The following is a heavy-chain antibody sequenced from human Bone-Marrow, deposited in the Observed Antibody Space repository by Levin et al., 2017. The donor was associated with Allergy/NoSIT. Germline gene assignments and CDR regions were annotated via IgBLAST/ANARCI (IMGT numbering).Heavy chain of an antibody. CDR1: GSTFTHYY. CDR3: ARAVFGESLDY. V-gene: IGHV1-2*02. Sequence: GGSLRLSCKTSGSTFTHYYMHWVRQVPGQGLDWMGWVDPKTGAANPAPKLQGRVTVTMDTSISTASMDLSRLRSDDTAVYYCARAVFGESLDYWGQGTLVIVSS. CDR2: VDPKTGAA. D-gene: IGHD3-16*01. J-gene: IGHJ4*02.